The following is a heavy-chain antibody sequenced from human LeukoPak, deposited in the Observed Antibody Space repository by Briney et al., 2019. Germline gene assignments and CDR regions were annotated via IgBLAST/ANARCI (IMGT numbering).Heavy chain of an antibody. Sequence: PSEILSLTCDVSGYSVNSGHYWAWVRQPPGKGLERVATLFQSQTYYSPSLKSRATISVDTSKSQVSLKLSFVTAADTAVYYCARDRSNDYIWGGPFDYWGHGTLVSVSS. D-gene: IGHD3-16*01. CDR2: LFQSQT. V-gene: IGHV4-38-2*02. CDR3: ARDRSNDYIWGGPFDY. J-gene: IGHJ4*01. CDR1: GYSVNSGHY.